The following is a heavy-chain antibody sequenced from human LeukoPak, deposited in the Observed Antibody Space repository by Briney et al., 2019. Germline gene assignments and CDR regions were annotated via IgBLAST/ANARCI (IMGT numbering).Heavy chain of an antibody. Sequence: ASVKVSCKASGYTFTSYGISWVRQAPGQGLEWMGWISAYNGNTNYAQKLQGRVTMTTDTSTSTAYMELRSLRSDDTAVYYCARAAGYCSSTSCYAFWFDPWGQGTLVTVSS. D-gene: IGHD2-2*01. CDR1: GYTFTSYG. J-gene: IGHJ5*02. CDR2: ISAYNGNT. V-gene: IGHV1-18*01. CDR3: ARAAGYCSSTSCYAFWFDP.